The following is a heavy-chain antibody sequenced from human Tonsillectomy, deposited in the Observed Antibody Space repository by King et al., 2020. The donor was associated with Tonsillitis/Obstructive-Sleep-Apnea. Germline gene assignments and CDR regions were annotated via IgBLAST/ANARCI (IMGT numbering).Heavy chain of an antibody. J-gene: IGHJ4*02. V-gene: IGHV1-69*09. D-gene: IGHD4-17*01. Sequence: VQLVESGAEVKKPGSSVKVSCKASGGTFSSYAISWVRQAPGQGLEWMGRIIPILGIANYAQKFQGRVTITADKSTSTAYMELSSLRSEDTAVYYCARDPPVEYGDYDHRYFDYWGQGTLVTVSS. CDR2: IIPILGIA. CDR3: ARDPPVEYGDYDHRYFDY. CDR1: GGTFSSYA.